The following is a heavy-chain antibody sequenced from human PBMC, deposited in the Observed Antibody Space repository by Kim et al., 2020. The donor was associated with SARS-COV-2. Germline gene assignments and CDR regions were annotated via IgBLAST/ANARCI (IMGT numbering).Heavy chain of an antibody. CDR3: ARRYCSSTSCTFDY. D-gene: IGHD2-2*01. CDR2: ISNSGITI. J-gene: IGHJ4*02. CDR1: GFTFSTYE. Sequence: GGSLRLSCVASGFTFSTYEMNWVRQAPGKGLEWLSYISNSGITIYYADSVKARFTISRDNAKNSLYMQMNSLRAEDTAVYYCARRYCSSTSCTFDYWGQGTLVTVSS. V-gene: IGHV3-48*03.